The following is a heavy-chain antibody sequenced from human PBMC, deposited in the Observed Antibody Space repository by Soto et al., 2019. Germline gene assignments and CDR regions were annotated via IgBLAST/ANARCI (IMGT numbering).Heavy chain of an antibody. CDR2: ISYDGSNK. CDR1: GFTFSSYA. D-gene: IGHD6-19*01. CDR3: ARDPDSYSSGWYQGGWFDP. V-gene: IGHV3-30-3*01. J-gene: IGHJ5*02. Sequence: QVQLVESGGGVVQPGRSLRLSCAASGFTFSSYAMHWVRQAPGKGLEWVAVISYDGSNKYYADSVKGRFTISRDNSKNTLYLQMNSLRAEDKAVYYCARDPDSYSSGWYQGGWFDPWGQGTLVTVSS.